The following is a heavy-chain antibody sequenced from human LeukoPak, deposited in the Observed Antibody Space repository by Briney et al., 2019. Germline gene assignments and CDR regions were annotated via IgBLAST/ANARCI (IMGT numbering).Heavy chain of an antibody. V-gene: IGHV3-21*01. D-gene: IGHD6-13*01. CDR1: GFTFSSYS. Sequence: GGSLRLSCAASGFTFSSYSFNWVRQVPGKGLEWVSSITTTFYTYYTDSVKGRFTISRDNAKNSLYLQMISLRAEDTAVYYSARMRANWYEDYWGRGTLVTVS. CDR3: ARMRANWYEDY. CDR2: ITTTFYT. J-gene: IGHJ4*02.